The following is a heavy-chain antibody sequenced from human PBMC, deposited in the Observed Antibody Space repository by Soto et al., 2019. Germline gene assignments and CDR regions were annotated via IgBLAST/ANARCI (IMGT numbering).Heavy chain of an antibody. J-gene: IGHJ6*02. CDR3: AKATAAADYYYYYGMDV. Sequence: GGSLRLSCAASGFTFSSYAMSWVRQAPGKGLEWVSAISGSGGSTYYADSVKGRFTISRDNSKNTLYLQMNSLRAEDTAVYYCAKATAAADYYYYYGMDVWGQGTTVTVSS. D-gene: IGHD2-2*01. V-gene: IGHV3-23*01. CDR1: GFTFSSYA. CDR2: ISGSGGST.